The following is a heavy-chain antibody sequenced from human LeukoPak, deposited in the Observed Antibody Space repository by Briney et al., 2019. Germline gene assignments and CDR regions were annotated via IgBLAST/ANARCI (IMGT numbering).Heavy chain of an antibody. V-gene: IGHV3-30-3*01. D-gene: IGHD4-17*01. CDR3: ARDRGRLRPGNYYYYGMDV. J-gene: IGHJ6*02. CDR1: GFTFSSYA. Sequence: GGSLRLSCAASGFTFSSYAMHWVRQAPGKGLEWVAVISYDGSNKYYADSVKGRFTISRDNSKNTLYLQMNSLRAEDTAVYYCARDRGRLRPGNYYYYGMDVWGQGTTVTVSS. CDR2: ISYDGSNK.